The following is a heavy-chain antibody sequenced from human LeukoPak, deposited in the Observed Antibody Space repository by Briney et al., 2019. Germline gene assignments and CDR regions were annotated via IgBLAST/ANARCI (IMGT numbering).Heavy chain of an antibody. V-gene: IGHV3-48*01. CDR2: ISSSGGSI. D-gene: IGHD6-6*01. Sequence: GGSLRLSCAASGFTFSTYSMNWVRQATGKGLEWVSYISSSGGSIYYADSVKGRFTISRDNAENSLYLQLNSLRAEDAAVYYCAREGGSAARSDYWGQGTLVTVSS. CDR3: AREGGSAARSDY. J-gene: IGHJ4*02. CDR1: GFTFSTYS.